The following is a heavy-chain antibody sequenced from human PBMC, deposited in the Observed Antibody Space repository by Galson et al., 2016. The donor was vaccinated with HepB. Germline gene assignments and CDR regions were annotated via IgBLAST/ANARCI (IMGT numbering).Heavy chain of an antibody. CDR2: ISRSSSVI. CDR3: ARAHADNWNLPGGY. D-gene: IGHD1-20*01. CDR1: GFTFSSHS. J-gene: IGHJ4*02. V-gene: IGHV3-48*02. Sequence: SLRLSCAASGFTFSSHSMNWVRQAPGKGLEWVSYISRSSSVIYYADSVKGRFTISRDNAKHSLYPQMNSLRDEDTAVYYCARAHADNWNLPGGYWGQGTLVIVSS.